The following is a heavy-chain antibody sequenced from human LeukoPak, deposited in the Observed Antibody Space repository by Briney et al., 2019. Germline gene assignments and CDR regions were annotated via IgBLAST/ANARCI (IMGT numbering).Heavy chain of an antibody. Sequence: PSETLSLTCTVSSGSISTPYCWGWIRQPPGQGLEWIGSIYFTTRAFYNPSLKSRVTMSVDTSKNQFSLELNSVTAADTAVYYCARDAADSSGYHHGLFDSWGQGTLVTVSS. CDR3: ARDAADSSGYHHGLFDS. D-gene: IGHD3-22*01. J-gene: IGHJ4*02. CDR1: SGSISTPYC. V-gene: IGHV4-39*07. CDR2: IYFTTRA.